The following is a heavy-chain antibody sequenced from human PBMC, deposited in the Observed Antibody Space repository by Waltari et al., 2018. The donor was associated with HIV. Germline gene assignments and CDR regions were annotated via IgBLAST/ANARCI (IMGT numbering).Heavy chain of an antibody. CDR1: GYTLTNYD. CDR3: AGGYSYDRSGEAFDI. Sequence: QVQLVQPGAEVKKPGASVKVSCKASGYTLTNYDINWLRRDTGQGLEWMGWMKPNSCNTVYAQKFQVRVTMTRNTSLSIAYMELSRLRCEATAVYYCAGGYSYDRSGEAFDIWCQGTMVTVAS. V-gene: IGHV1-8*01. J-gene: IGHJ3*02. D-gene: IGHD3-22*01. CDR2: MKPNSCNT.